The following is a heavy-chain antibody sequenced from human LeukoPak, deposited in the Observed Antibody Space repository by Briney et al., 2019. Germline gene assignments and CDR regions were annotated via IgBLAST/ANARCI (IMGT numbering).Heavy chain of an antibody. J-gene: IGHJ5*01. Sequence: GGSLRLSCAASEFTFSGYSMNWVRQAPGKGLEWVSSITGSSSYIYYADSVKGRFTISRDNAKNSLYLQMNSLRVEDTAVYYCARGGDWYGSWGQGTLVIVSS. CDR1: EFTFSGYS. CDR2: ITGSSSYI. CDR3: ARGGDWYGS. V-gene: IGHV3-21*01. D-gene: IGHD2-15*01.